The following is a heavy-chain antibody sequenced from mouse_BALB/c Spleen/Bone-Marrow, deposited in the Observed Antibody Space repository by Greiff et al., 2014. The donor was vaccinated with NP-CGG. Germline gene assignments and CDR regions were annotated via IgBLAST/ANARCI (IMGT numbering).Heavy chain of an antibody. CDR1: GFAFSSYD. V-gene: IGHV5-12-1*01. CDR2: ISHGGGTT. J-gene: IGHJ4*01. D-gene: IGHD2-3*01. CDR3: TRHGGYYPYYYAMDY. Sequence: EVHLVESGGGLVKPGGSPKLSCAASGFAFSSYDMSWVRQTPEKRLEWVAYISHGGGTTYYSDTVKGRFTISRDNAKNTLYLQMSSLKSEDTAIYYCTRHGGYYPYYYAMDYWGQGTSVTVSS.